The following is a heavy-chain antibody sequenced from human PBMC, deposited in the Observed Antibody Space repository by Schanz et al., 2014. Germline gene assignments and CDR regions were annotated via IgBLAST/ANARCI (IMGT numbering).Heavy chain of an antibody. CDR1: GGTFSTYT. CDR2: IIPSLGLA. Sequence: QVQLVQSGAEVKKPGSSVKVSCKASGGTFSTYTISWVRQAPGQGLEWMGRIIPSLGLAKYEQKFQDKVTITADTSTTTAYMELRSLRSDDTAVYYCARDRRRYCSTASCLHDNWFDPWGQGTLVIVSS. J-gene: IGHJ5*02. CDR3: ARDRRRYCSTASCLHDNWFDP. D-gene: IGHD2-2*01. V-gene: IGHV1-69*08.